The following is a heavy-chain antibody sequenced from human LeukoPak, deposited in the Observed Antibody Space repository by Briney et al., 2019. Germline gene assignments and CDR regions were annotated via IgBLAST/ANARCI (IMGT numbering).Heavy chain of an antibody. CDR3: AKDGRPDTYGIFDL. V-gene: IGHV3-9*01. CDR1: GFSFDDYA. D-gene: IGHD1-1*01. Sequence: GGSLRLSCAASGFSFDDYAMHWLRQAPGKGLQWVSGISWNSGSEGYADSVKGRFTISRDNAKNFLYLQMNSLRAEDTAFYYRAKDGRPDTYGIFDLWGHGTLVTVSS. CDR2: ISWNSGSE. J-gene: IGHJ4*01.